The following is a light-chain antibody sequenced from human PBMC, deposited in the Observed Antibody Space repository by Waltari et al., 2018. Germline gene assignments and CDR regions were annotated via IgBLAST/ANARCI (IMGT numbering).Light chain of an antibody. J-gene: IGLJ2*01. V-gene: IGLV2-11*01. Sequence: QSALTQPRSVSGSPGQSVTISCPGTSNDVGGYNYVSWYQQHPGKAPKLRIYDVRKRPAGVPERFSAAKSGNTASLTISGLQAEDEADYYCCSYAGSYTVVFGGGTKLTVL. CDR2: DVR. CDR3: CSYAGSYTVV. CDR1: SNDVGGYNY.